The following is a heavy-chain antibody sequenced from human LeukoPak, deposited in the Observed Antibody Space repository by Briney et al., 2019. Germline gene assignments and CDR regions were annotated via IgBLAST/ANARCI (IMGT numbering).Heavy chain of an antibody. Sequence: ASVKVSCKASGYTFTSYGISWVRQAPGQGLEWMGWISAYNGNTNYAQKLQGRVTMTTDTSTSTAYMELRSLRSDDTAVYYCARAYYDFWSGYSVDYWGQGTLVTVSS. V-gene: IGHV1-18*01. D-gene: IGHD3-3*01. J-gene: IGHJ4*02. CDR3: ARAYYDFWSGYSVDY. CDR2: ISAYNGNT. CDR1: GYTFTSYG.